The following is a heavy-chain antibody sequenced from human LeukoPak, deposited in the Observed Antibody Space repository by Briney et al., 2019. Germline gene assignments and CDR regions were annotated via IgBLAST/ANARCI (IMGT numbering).Heavy chain of an antibody. CDR3: ASQWLLRY. D-gene: IGHD3-22*01. CDR2: ISSSGNTI. CDR1: GFTFSSYE. J-gene: IGHJ4*02. V-gene: IGHV3-48*03. Sequence: QSGGSLRLSCAASGFTFSSYEMNWVRQAPGKGLEWVSYISSSGNTIYYADSVKGRFTISRDNAKSSLYLQMNSLRAEDTAVYYCASQWLLRYWGQGTLVTVSS.